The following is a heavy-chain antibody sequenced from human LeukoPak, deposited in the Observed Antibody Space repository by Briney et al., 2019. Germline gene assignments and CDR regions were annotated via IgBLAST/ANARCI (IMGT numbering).Heavy chain of an antibody. CDR2: ISDDGINK. D-gene: IGHD6-19*01. V-gene: IGHV3-30-3*01. J-gene: IGHJ4*02. Sequence: GGSLRLSCAASGFTFSSYVMHWVRQAPGKGLEWVAVISDDGINKYYADSVKGRFTISRDNAKNSLYLQMNSLRAEDTAVYYCARTMGISSGFRYFDYWGQGTLVTVSS. CDR1: GFTFSSYV. CDR3: ARTMGISSGFRYFDY.